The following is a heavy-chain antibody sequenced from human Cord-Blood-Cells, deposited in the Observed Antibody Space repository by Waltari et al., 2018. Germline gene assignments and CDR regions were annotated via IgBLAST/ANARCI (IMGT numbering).Heavy chain of an antibody. J-gene: IGHJ6*03. Sequence: QVQLQESGPGLVKPSETLSLTCTVSGGSISSYYWSWIRQPAGKGLEWIGRIYTSGSTNYSPPLKSRVTMSVDTPKNQFSLKLSAVTAADTAVYYCARAPPQVTTYYYYYYMDVWGKGTTVTVSS. V-gene: IGHV4-4*07. CDR1: GGSISSYY. CDR2: IYTSGST. CDR3: ARAPPQVTTYYYYYYMDV.